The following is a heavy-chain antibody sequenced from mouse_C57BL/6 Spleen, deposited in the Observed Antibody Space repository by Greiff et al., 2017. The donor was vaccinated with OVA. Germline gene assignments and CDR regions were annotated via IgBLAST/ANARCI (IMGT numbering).Heavy chain of an antibody. D-gene: IGHD2-5*01. CDR2: ISDGGSYT. CDR3: AREKSYYSNYHYYAMDY. Sequence: DVKLVESGGGLVKPGGSLKLSCAASGFTFSSYALSWVRQTPETRLEWVDTISDGGSYTYYPANVKGRFTISRDNAKNNLYVQMSQLKSEDTAMYYCAREKSYYSNYHYYAMDYWGQGTSVTVSS. J-gene: IGHJ4*01. CDR1: GFTFSSYA. V-gene: IGHV5-4*01.